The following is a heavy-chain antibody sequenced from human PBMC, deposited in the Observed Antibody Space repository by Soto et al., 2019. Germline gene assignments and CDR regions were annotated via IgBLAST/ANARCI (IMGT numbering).Heavy chain of an antibody. J-gene: IGHJ5*02. D-gene: IGHD1-1*01. CDR2: IYYSGST. CDR3: ARRDWNGIDP. CDR1: GGSISRSSYF. V-gene: IGHV4-39*01. Sequence: QLQLQESGPGLVKPSETLSLTSTVSGGSISRSSYFWGWIRQPPGKGLEWIGNIYYSGSTYYNPSLKSRVPIAVDTSKIQFSPKLSSVTAAETAVYYCARRDWNGIDPWGQGTLVTVSS.